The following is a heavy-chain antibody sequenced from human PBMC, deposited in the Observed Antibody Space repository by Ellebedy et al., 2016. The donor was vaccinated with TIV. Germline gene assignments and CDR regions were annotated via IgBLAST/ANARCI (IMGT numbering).Heavy chain of an antibody. CDR2: IKQDGSEK. Sequence: GESLKISXAASGFTFSAYWVHWVRQAPGKGLEWVANIKQDGSEKYYVDSVKGRFTISRDNAKNSLYLQMNSLRAEDTAVYYCARALGGGHCYWGQGTLVTVSS. D-gene: IGHD2-21*02. V-gene: IGHV3-7*01. CDR3: ARALGGGHCY. CDR1: GFTFSAYW. J-gene: IGHJ4*02.